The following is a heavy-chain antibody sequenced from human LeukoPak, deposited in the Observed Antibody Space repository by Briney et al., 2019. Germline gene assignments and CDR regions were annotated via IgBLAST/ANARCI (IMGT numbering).Heavy chain of an antibody. J-gene: IGHJ4*02. CDR3: ARDVGGIAAAGNFDY. CDR2: ISSSSSYI. CDR1: GFTFSSYS. Sequence: GGSLRLSCAASGFTFSSYSMNWVRQAPGKGLEWVSSISSSSSYIYYADSVKGRFTISRDNAKNSLYLQMNSLRAEDTAVYYCARDVGGIAAAGNFDYWGQGTLVTVSS. V-gene: IGHV3-21*01. D-gene: IGHD6-13*01.